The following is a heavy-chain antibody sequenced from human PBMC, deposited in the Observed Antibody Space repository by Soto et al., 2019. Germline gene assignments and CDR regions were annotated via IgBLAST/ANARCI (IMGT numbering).Heavy chain of an antibody. CDR1: GFTFSSSW. V-gene: IGHV3-74*01. J-gene: IGHJ6*02. CDR2: TNDDGSIT. D-gene: IGHD3-22*01. Sequence: PGGSLRLSCAASGFTFSSSWMHWVRQAPGMRPVWVSRTNDDGSITSYADSVKGRFAISRDNAKNTLYLQMSSLRAEDTGVYYCARAIVYYYGMDVWGQGTTVTVSS. CDR3: ARAIVYYYGMDV.